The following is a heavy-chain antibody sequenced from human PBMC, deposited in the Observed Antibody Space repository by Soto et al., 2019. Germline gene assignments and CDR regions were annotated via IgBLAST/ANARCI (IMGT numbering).Heavy chain of an antibody. D-gene: IGHD3-22*01. Sequence: GGSLRLSCAASGFTFSNAWINWVRQTPGRGLEWVGRVKSKNDGGTTDFAAPVKGRFAISRDDSKNMVYLEMNSLQTEDTAMYYCTTASYITTITLLFDYWGHGTLVTVS. CDR3: TTASYITTITLLFDY. CDR1: GFTFSNAW. CDR2: VKSKNDGGTT. J-gene: IGHJ4*01. V-gene: IGHV3-15*07.